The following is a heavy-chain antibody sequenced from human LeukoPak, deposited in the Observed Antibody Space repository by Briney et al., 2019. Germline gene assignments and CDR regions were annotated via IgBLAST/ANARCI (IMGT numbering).Heavy chain of an antibody. CDR1: GGSISSYY. CDR2: IYYSGST. D-gene: IGHD3-9*01. J-gene: IGHJ5*02. Sequence: PSETLSLTCTVSGGSISSYYWSWIRQPPGKGLEWIGYIYYSGSTNYNPSLKSRVTISVDTPKNQFSLKLSSVTAADTAVYYCARATIFPPYNWFDPWGQGTLVTVSS. CDR3: ARATIFPPYNWFDP. V-gene: IGHV4-59*01.